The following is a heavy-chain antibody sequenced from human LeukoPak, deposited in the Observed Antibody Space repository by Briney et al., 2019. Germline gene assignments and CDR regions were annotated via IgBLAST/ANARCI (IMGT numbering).Heavy chain of an antibody. J-gene: IGHJ3*02. CDR1: GFTFRSYS. CDR3: ASEYCSSTSCYGDAFDI. CDR2: ISSSSSYI. V-gene: IGHV3-21*01. Sequence: GGSLRLSCAASGFTFRSYSMNWVRQAPGKGLEWVSSISSSSSYIYYADSVKGRFTISRDNAKNPLYLQMNSLRAEDTAVYYCASEYCSSTSCYGDAFDIWGQGTMVTVSS. D-gene: IGHD2-2*01.